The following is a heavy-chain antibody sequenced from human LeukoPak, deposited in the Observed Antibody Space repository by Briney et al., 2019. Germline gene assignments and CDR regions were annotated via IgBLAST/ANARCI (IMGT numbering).Heavy chain of an antibody. CDR3: AREPIVVVPAAIPRPYSYYYYYGMDV. Sequence: GGSLRLSCAASGFTFSSYWMSWVRQAPGKGLEWVANIKQDGSEEYYVDSVKGRFTISRDNAKNSLYLQMNSLRAEDTAVYYCAREPIVVVPAAIPRPYSYYYYYGMDVWGQGTTVTVSS. V-gene: IGHV3-7*03. J-gene: IGHJ6*02. D-gene: IGHD2-2*02. CDR2: IKQDGSEE. CDR1: GFTFSSYW.